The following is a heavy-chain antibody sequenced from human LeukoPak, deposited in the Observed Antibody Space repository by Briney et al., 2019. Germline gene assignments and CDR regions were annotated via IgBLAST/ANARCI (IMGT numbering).Heavy chain of an antibody. J-gene: IGHJ4*02. CDR3: ARVLYCSGGSCYSGDIFDY. D-gene: IGHD2-15*01. CDR2: IHYDGSNT. CDR1: GLIYSNYG. V-gene: IGHV3-30*02. Sequence: PGGSLRLSCAASGLIYSNYGMHWVRQAPGKGLEWVAFIHYDGSNTSYTDSVKGRFTISRDNAKNTLYLQMNSLRAEDTAVYYCARVLYCSGGSCYSGDIFDYWGQGTLVTVSS.